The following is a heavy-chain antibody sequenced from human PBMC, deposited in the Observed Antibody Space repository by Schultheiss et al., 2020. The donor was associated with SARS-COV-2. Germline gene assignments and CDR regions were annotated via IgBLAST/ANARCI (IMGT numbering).Heavy chain of an antibody. D-gene: IGHD2-21*02. V-gene: IGHV4-30-4*08. CDR1: GGSISSGDYY. J-gene: IGHJ4*02. Sequence: SETLSLTCTVSGGSISSGDYYWSWIRQPPGKGLEWIGYIYYSGSTYYTPSLKSRVTISVDTSKNQFSLKLSSVTAADTAVYYCARSPKRLYFDYWGQGTLVTVSS. CDR2: IYYSGST. CDR3: ARSPKRLYFDY.